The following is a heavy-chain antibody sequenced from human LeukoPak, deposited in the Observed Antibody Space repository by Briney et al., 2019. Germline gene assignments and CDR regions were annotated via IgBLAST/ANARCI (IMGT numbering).Heavy chain of an antibody. J-gene: IGHJ4*02. CDR2: ISWNSGRI. D-gene: IGHD3-16*01. CDR3: ARGIRVFDY. V-gene: IGHV3-9*01. CDR1: GFTFDDYA. Sequence: GGSLRLSCAASGFTFDDYAMHWVRQAPGKGLEWVSGISWNSGRIGYADSVKGRFTISRDNSKNTMYLEMNSLRADDTAVYYCARGIRVFDYWGQGTLVTVSS.